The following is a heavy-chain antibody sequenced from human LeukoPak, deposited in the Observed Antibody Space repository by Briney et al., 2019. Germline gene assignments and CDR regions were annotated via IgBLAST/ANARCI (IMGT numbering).Heavy chain of an antibody. J-gene: IGHJ4*02. Sequence: GGSLRLSCAASGFSFGSYAMSWVRQAAGKGLEWVSEICGSVSGSGDCTHYADSVKGRFTISRDNAKNSLYLQMNSLRAEDTAVYYCAAPGGLGDFDYWGQGTLVTVSS. CDR3: AAPGGLGDFDY. D-gene: IGHD3-10*01. CDR1: GFSFGSYA. V-gene: IGHV3-23*01. CDR2: ICGSVSGSGDCT.